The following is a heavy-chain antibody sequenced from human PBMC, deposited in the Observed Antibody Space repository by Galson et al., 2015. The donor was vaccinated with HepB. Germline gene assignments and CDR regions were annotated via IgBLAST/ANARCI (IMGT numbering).Heavy chain of an antibody. CDR3: ARGDGYNTGGFDGMDV. D-gene: IGHD5-24*01. CDR1: GYTFTGYY. CDR2: INPSGGST. J-gene: IGHJ6*04. V-gene: IGHV1-46*01. Sequence: SVKVSCKASGYTFTGYYMHWVRQAPGQGLEWMGIINPSGGSTSYAQKFQGRVTMTRDTSTSTVYMELSSLRSEDTAVYYCARGDGYNTGGFDGMDVWGKGTPVTVSS.